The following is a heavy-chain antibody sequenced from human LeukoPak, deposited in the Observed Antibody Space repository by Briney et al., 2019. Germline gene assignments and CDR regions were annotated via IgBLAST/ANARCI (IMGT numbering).Heavy chain of an antibody. CDR3: ASRCSGGSCYQFDY. Sequence: SETLSLTCTVSGGSISSYYWSWIRQPPGKGLEWIGYIYYSGSTNYNPSLKSRVTISVDTSKNQFSLKLSSVTAADTAVYYCASRCSGGSCYQFDYWGQGTLVTVSS. CDR1: GGSISSYY. J-gene: IGHJ4*02. CDR2: IYYSGST. V-gene: IGHV4-59*12. D-gene: IGHD2-15*01.